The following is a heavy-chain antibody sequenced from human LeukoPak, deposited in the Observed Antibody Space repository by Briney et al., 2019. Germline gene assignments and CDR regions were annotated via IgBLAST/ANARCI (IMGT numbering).Heavy chain of an antibody. CDR3: ARDRRGTIFGVVTERPYYYYYYMDV. D-gene: IGHD3-3*01. CDR2: IIPIFGTA. Sequence: SVKVSCKASGGTFSSYAISWVRQAPGQGLEWMGRIIPIFGTANYAQKFQGRVTITTDESTSTAYMELSSLRSEDTAVYYCARDRRGTIFGVVTERPYYYYYYMDVWGKGTTVTVSS. J-gene: IGHJ6*03. V-gene: IGHV1-69*05. CDR1: GGTFSSYA.